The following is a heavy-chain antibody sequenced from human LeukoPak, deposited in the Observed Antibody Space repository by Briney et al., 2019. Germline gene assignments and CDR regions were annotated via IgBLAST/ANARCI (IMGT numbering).Heavy chain of an antibody. CDR2: IYTSGST. D-gene: IGHD1-26*01. J-gene: IGHJ5*02. Sequence: SETLSLTCTVSGGSISIYYWSWIRQPAGKGLEWIGRIYTSGSTNYNPSLKSRVTMSVDTSKNQFSLKLSSVTAADTAVYYCARDLSLIGSPNWFDPWGQGTLVTVSS. V-gene: IGHV4-4*07. CDR1: GGSISIYY. CDR3: ARDLSLIGSPNWFDP.